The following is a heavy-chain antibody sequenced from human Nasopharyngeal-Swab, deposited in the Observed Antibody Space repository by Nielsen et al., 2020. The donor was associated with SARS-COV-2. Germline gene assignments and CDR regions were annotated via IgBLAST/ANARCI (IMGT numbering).Heavy chain of an antibody. V-gene: IGHV3-23*01. D-gene: IGHD3-9*01. Sequence: WIRQPPGKGLEWVSAISGSGGSTYSADFVKGRFTISRDNSKNTLYLQMNSLRAEDTAVYYCAKDSLNILTGSGWFDPWGQGTLVTVSS. CDR3: AKDSLNILTGSGWFDP. J-gene: IGHJ5*02. CDR2: ISGSGGST.